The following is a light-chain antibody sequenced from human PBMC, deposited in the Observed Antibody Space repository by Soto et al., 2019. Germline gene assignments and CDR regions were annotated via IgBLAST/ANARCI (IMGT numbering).Light chain of an antibody. CDR3: QQYNNWPPVT. Sequence: EIVMTQSPATLSVSPGVRATLSCRASQSVSSNLAWYQQKPGQAPRLLIYGASIRATGIPARFSGSGSGTEFTLPISSLQSEDFAVYYCQQYNNWPPVTFGQGTKLEIK. CDR2: GAS. CDR1: QSVSSN. V-gene: IGKV3D-15*01. J-gene: IGKJ2*01.